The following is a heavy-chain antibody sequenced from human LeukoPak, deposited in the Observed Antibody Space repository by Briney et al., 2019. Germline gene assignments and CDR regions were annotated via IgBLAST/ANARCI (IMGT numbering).Heavy chain of an antibody. V-gene: IGHV3-7*01. D-gene: IGHD6-19*01. Sequence: GGSLRLSCAASGFTFSSYWMSWVRQAPGRGLEWVANIKQDGSEKYYVDSVKGRFTISRDNAKNSLYLQMNSLRAEDTAVYYCARAETYSSGWFPLYWGQEPWSPSPQ. CDR3: ARAETYSSGWFPLY. J-gene: IGHJ4*01. CDR2: IKQDGSEK. CDR1: GFTFSSYW.